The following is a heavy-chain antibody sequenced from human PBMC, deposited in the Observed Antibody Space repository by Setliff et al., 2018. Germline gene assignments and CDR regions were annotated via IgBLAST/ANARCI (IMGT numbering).Heavy chain of an antibody. D-gene: IGHD3-10*01. CDR2: MNPNSGNT. CDR3: ARDGMVRGVRDYYGMDV. J-gene: IGHJ6*02. V-gene: IGHV1-8*01. Sequence: ASVKVSCKASGYTFTSYDINWVRQATGQGLEWMGWMNPNSGNTGYAQKFQGRVTMTRNTSISTAYMELSSLRSEDTAVYYCARDGMVRGVRDYYGMDVWGQGTTVTVS. CDR1: GYTFTSYD.